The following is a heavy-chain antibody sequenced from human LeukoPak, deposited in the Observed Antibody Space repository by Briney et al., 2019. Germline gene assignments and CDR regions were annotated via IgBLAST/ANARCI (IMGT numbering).Heavy chain of an antibody. Sequence: PSETLSLTCTVSGGSISSSSYYWGWIRQPPGKGLEWIGSIYYSGSTYYNPSLKSRVTISVDTSKNQFSLKLSSVTAADTAVYYCARHLLWFGEVAEDGAFDIWGQGTMVTVSS. CDR1: GGSISSSSYY. J-gene: IGHJ3*02. CDR2: IYYSGST. CDR3: ARHLLWFGEVAEDGAFDI. D-gene: IGHD3-10*01. V-gene: IGHV4-39*01.